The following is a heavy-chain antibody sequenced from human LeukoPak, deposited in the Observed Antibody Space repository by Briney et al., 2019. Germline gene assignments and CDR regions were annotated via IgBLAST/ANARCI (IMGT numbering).Heavy chain of an antibody. CDR2: SSGSGGIT. CDR3: AKGGTESYHYYGMDV. D-gene: IGHD1-26*01. J-gene: IGHJ6*02. Sequence: TGGSLRLSCEASGFTFSRYAMIWVRQAPGKGLEWVSGSSGSGGITFYADSVKGRFTISRDNSKNTLYLQMKSLRAEDTALYYCAKGGTESYHYYGMDVWGQGTTVTVSS. V-gene: IGHV3-23*01. CDR1: GFTFSRYA.